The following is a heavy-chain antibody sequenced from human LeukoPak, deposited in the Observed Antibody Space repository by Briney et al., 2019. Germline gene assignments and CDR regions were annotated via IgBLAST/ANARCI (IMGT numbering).Heavy chain of an antibody. CDR2: ISGSGGST. D-gene: IGHD2-2*01. V-gene: IGHV3-23*01. CDR1: GFTFSTEA. Sequence: GGSLRLSCAVSGFTFSTEAMTWVRQAPGKGLEWVSAISGSGGSTYYADSVKGRFTISRDNSKNTLYLQMNSLRAEDTAVYYCAKVVVPAAYFDYWGQGTLVTVSS. J-gene: IGHJ4*02. CDR3: AKVVVPAAYFDY.